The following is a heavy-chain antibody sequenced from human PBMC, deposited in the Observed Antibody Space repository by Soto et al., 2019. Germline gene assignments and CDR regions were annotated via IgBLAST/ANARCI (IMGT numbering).Heavy chain of an antibody. D-gene: IGHD6-13*01. Sequence: ASVKVSCKASGGTFSSYRINWVRQAPGQGLEWVGGIVPIYRTADYAQKFQGRDTITADESARTSYMELRSPKSQDTAVYYCVRDSGAKLSSSWGQGTLVTVSS. V-gene: IGHV1-69*13. CDR3: VRDSGAKLSSS. CDR2: IVPIYRTA. CDR1: GGTFSSYR. J-gene: IGHJ4*02.